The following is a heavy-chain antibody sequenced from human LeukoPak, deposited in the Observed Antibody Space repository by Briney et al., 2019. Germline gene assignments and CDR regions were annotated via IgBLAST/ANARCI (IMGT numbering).Heavy chain of an antibody. D-gene: IGHD6-13*01. CDR1: GFTFSSYS. Sequence: NSGGSLRLSCAASGFTFSSYSMNWVRQAPGKGLEWVSSISSSSSYIYYADSVKGRFTISRDNAKNSLYLQMNRLREEDTAVYYCARVHPYSSSFHVGSGMDVWGQGTTVTVSS. CDR2: ISSSSSYI. CDR3: ARVHPYSSSFHVGSGMDV. J-gene: IGHJ6*02. V-gene: IGHV3-21*01.